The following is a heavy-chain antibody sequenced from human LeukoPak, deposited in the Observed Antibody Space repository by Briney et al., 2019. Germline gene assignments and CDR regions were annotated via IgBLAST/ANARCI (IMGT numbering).Heavy chain of an antibody. CDR2: IVGGSGNT. CDR3: AVPSPRGYYYGMDV. Sequence: ASVKVSCKASGFTFSSSAVQWVRQARGQRLEWIGWIVGGSGNTNYAQKLQERVTITRDMSTSTAYMELSSLRSDDTAVYYCAVPSPRGYYYGMDVWGQGTTVTVSS. CDR1: GFTFSSSA. D-gene: IGHD3-10*01. J-gene: IGHJ6*02. V-gene: IGHV1-58*01.